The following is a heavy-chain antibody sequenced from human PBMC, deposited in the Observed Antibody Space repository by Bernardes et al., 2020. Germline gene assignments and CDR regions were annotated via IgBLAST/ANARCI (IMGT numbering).Heavy chain of an antibody. CDR2: IYYSGST. J-gene: IGHJ4*02. Sequence: SETLSLTCTVSGGSISSSSYYWGWIRQPPGKGLEWIGSIYYSGSTYYNPSLKSRVTISVDTSKNQFSLKLSSVTAADTAVYYCARFGEYSYGNDYWGQGTLVTVSS. CDR1: GGSISSSSYY. CDR3: ARFGEYSYGNDY. D-gene: IGHD5-18*01. V-gene: IGHV4-39*01.